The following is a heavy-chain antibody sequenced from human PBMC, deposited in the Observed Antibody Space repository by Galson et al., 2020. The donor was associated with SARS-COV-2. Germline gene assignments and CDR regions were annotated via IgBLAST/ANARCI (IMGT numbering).Heavy chain of an antibody. V-gene: IGHV3-48*01. D-gene: IGHD3-10*01. CDR3: ARALVRPAGGFWHFDL. J-gene: IGHJ2*01. CDR1: GFTVSSNY. Sequence: GESLKISCAASGFTVSSNYMSWVRQAPGKGLEWVSYIGTRSSAIFYADSVKGRFIISRDNAKNSLYLQMNSLRAEDSAVYYCARALVRPAGGFWHFDLWGRGTLVTVSS. CDR2: IGTRSSAI.